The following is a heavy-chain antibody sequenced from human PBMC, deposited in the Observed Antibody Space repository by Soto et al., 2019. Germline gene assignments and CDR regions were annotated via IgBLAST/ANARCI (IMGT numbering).Heavy chain of an antibody. Sequence: ASVKVSCKASGYTFTSYGISWVRQAPGQGLEWMGWISAYNGNTNYAQKLQGRVTTTTDTSTSTAYMELSSLRSEDTAVYYCVILRYFDWLSNDACDIWGQGTMVT. D-gene: IGHD3-9*01. CDR1: GYTFTSYG. CDR2: ISAYNGNT. CDR3: VILRYFDWLSNDACDI. V-gene: IGHV1-18*01. J-gene: IGHJ3*02.